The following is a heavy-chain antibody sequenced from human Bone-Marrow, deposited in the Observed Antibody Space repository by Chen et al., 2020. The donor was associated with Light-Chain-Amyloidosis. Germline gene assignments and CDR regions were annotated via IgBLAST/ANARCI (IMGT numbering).Heavy chain of an antibody. CDR2: IYPGDSDA. CDR3: ARRRDGYNFDY. J-gene: IGHJ4*02. Sequence: EVQLEQSGPEVKKPGESLKISCKGSGYTFPNYWIGWVRQMPGKGLAWMGVIYPGDSDARYSPSFEGQVTISADKSITTAYLQWRSLKASDTAMYYCARRRDGYNFDYWGQGTLVTVSS. D-gene: IGHD5-12*01. CDR1: GYTFPNYW. V-gene: IGHV5-51*01.